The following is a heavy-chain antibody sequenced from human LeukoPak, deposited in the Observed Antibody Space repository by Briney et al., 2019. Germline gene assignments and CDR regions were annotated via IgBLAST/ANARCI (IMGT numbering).Heavy chain of an antibody. CDR2: IIPIFGTA. CDR1: GGTFSSYA. J-gene: IGHJ6*02. CDR3: ARAHYYYDSSGHYYYGMDV. Sequence: ASVKVSCKASGGTFSSYAISWVRQAPGQGLEWMGGIIPIFGTANYGQKFQGRVTITADESTSTAYMELSSLRSEDTAVYYCARAHYYYDSSGHYYYGMDVWGQGTTVTVSS. V-gene: IGHV1-69*13. D-gene: IGHD3-22*01.